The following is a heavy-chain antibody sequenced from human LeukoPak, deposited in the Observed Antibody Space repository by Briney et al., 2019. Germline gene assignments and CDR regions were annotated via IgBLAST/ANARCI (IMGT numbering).Heavy chain of an antibody. CDR2: IYYSGST. J-gene: IGHJ4*02. CDR1: GGSISSYY. CDR3: DLVYYDSSVDY. Sequence: SETLSLTCTVSGGSISSYYWSWIRQPPGKGLEWIGYIYYSGSTNYNPSLKSRVTISIDTSKNQFSLKLSSVTTADTAVYYCDLVYYDSSVDYWGQGTLVTVSS. V-gene: IGHV4-59*01. D-gene: IGHD3-22*01.